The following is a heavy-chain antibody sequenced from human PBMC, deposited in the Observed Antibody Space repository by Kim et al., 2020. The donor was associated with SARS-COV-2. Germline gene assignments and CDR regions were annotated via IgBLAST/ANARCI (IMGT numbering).Heavy chain of an antibody. CDR1: GFTFSNHI. CDR3: TRDRDYSLDV. V-gene: IGHV3-72*01. J-gene: IGHJ6*02. Sequence: GGSLRLSCVASGFTFSNHIMDWVRQAPGKGLEYVGRIRTKVSSYSTEYAASVRGRFTISRDDSKNSLSLQMSNLNTEDTAVYYCTRDRDYSLDVWGQGTTVTVPS. CDR2: IRTKVSSYST.